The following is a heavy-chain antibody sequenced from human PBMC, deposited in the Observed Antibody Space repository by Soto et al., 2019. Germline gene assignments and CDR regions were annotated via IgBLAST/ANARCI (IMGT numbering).Heavy chain of an antibody. CDR1: GYTFTSYG. CDR2: ISVYNGNT. D-gene: IGHD2-8*02. Sequence: ASVKVSCKASGYTFTSYGISWVRQAPGQGLEWMGWISVYNGNTNNAQKFQDRVTMTTDTSTSTAYMDLRSVRSDDTAVYYCARGFPSLVAYYYYGLDVWGQGNTVTVS. CDR3: ARGFPSLVAYYYYGLDV. J-gene: IGHJ6*02. V-gene: IGHV1-18*01.